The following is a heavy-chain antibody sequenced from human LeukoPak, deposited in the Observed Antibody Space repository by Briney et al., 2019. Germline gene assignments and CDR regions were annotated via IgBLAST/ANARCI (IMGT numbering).Heavy chain of an antibody. J-gene: IGHJ5*02. D-gene: IGHD2-2*03. V-gene: IGHV4-34*01. CDR2: INHSGST. CDR1: GGSFSGYY. CDR3: ARGGVGYCSSTSCPGVTWFDP. Sequence: SETLSLTCAVYGGSFSGYYWNWIRQPPGKGLEWIGEINHSGSTNYNPSLTSRVTISIDTSKNQFSLKLSSVTAADTAVYYCARGGVGYCSSTSCPGVTWFDPWGQGTLVTVSS.